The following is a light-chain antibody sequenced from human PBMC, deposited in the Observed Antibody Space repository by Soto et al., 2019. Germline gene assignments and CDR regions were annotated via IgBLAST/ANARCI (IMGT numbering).Light chain of an antibody. CDR3: CSFASSSTWV. Sequence: QSALTQPPSASGSPGQSVTISCTGTSSDVGAYNYVSWYQQHAGKAPKLVIYEVTKRPSGVPDRFSGSKSANAASLTVSGLEADDEADYCCCSFASSSTWVFGGGTKLTVL. CDR1: SSDVGAYNY. J-gene: IGLJ3*02. CDR2: EVT. V-gene: IGLV2-8*01.